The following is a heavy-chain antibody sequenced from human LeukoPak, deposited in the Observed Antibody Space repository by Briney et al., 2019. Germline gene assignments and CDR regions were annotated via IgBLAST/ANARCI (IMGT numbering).Heavy chain of an antibody. CDR2: VYHTGTT. CDR1: GASTSTGGYY. CDR3: ARTLARSTPGTHYPNWFNS. D-gene: IGHD3-10*01. Sequence: SQTLSLTCTVSGASTSTGGYYWSWIRQPPGKGLEWIGCVYHTGTTFYNPSLKSRVTVSLDTSRNQFSLRLTSVTDADTAVYYCARTLARSTPGTHYPNWFNSWGQGTQVTVSS. V-gene: IGHV4-31*03. J-gene: IGHJ5*01.